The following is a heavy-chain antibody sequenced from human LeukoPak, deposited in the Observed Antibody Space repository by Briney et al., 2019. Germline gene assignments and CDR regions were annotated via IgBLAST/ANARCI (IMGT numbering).Heavy chain of an antibody. J-gene: IGHJ4*02. Sequence: SETLSPTCAVSGGSISSYYWSWIRQPPGEGLEWIGYISHSGSTKYNSSLKSRAIISSDTSKNQFSLKLSSVTAADTALYYCARLRDGDYGGYFDYWGQGTLVTASS. V-gene: IGHV4-59*08. CDR1: GGSISSYY. CDR3: ARLRDGDYGGYFDY. CDR2: ISHSGST. D-gene: IGHD4-23*01.